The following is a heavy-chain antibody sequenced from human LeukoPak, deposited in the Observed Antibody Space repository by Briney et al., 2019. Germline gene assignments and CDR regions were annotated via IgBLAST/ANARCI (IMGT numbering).Heavy chain of an antibody. J-gene: IGHJ5*02. V-gene: IGHV1-18*01. D-gene: IGHD3-22*01. CDR2: ISAYNGNT. CDR1: GYTFTSYG. CDR3: ARITYYYDSSGYYPS. Sequence: ASVKVSCKASGYTFTSYGVSWVRQAPGQGLEWMGWISAYNGNTNYAQKLQGRVTMTTDTSTSTAYMELSSLRSEDTAVYYCARITYYYDSSGYYPSWGQGTLVTVSS.